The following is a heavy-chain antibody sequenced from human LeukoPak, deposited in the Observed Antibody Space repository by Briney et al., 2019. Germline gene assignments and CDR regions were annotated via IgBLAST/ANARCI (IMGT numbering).Heavy chain of an antibody. D-gene: IGHD2-2*01. CDR1: GGSISSYY. CDR3: ARDKPASTFSNYYYFGMDV. CDR2: VHSSGNT. J-gene: IGHJ6*02. V-gene: IGHV4-4*07. Sequence: SETLSLTCTVSGGSISSYYWSWIRPPAGKGLEWIGRVHSSGNTNYKTSLRRRVTMSVDTSKNQFSLKLSSVTAADTAVYYCARDKPASTFSNYYYFGMDVWGLGTTVTVSS.